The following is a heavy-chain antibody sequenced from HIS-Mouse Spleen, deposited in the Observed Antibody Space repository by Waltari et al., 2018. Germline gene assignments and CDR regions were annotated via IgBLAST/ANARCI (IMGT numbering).Heavy chain of an antibody. V-gene: IGHV3-21*01. CDR3: ASNLGSDSYGRGDY. CDR1: GSAFCGYR. D-gene: IGHD5-18*01. J-gene: IGHJ4*02. Sequence: EVQLVESGGGLVKPGGSLRLSCAASGSAFCGYRRNRAGPAPGTGLEWVSSIISSISYIYYADSVKGRFTISRDNAKNSLYLQMNSLRAEDTAVYYCASNLGSDSYGRGDYWGQGTLVTVSS. CDR2: IISSISYI.